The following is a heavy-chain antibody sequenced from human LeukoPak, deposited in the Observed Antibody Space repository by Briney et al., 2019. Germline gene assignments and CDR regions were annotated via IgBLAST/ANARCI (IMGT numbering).Heavy chain of an antibody. CDR1: GFTFSAYA. CDR2: ISGNGGST. V-gene: IGHV3-23*01. J-gene: IGHJ4*02. D-gene: IGHD3-3*01. CDR3: AKDHDFWSGYSDY. Sequence: GGSLRLSCAASGFTFSAYAMSWVRQAPGKGLEWVSDISGNGGSTYYADSVKGRFTISRDNSKNTLYLQMNSLRAEDTAVYYCAKDHDFWSGYSDYWGQGTLVTVSS.